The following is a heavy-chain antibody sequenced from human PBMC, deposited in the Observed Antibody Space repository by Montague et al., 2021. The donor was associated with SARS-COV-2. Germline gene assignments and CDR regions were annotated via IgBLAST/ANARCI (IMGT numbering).Heavy chain of an antibody. CDR1: GASISSSHW. CDR2: IYHTGST. CDR3: ARAPIVGSGKNAFDI. J-gene: IGHJ3*02. V-gene: IGHV4-4*02. D-gene: IGHD6-19*01. Sequence: SETLSLTCAVSGASISSSHWWSWIRQPPGKGLEWMGEIYHTGSTXYNPSLNSRVTISVNKSKNHFSQKLSSVTAANTAVYFCARAPIVGSGKNAFDIWGQGTMVTVSS.